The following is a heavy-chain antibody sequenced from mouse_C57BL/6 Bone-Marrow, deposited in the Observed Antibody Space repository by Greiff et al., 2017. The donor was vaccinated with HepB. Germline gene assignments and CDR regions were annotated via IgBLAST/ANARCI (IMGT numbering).Heavy chain of an antibody. Sequence: EVKLVESGPGLVKPSQSLSLTCSVTGYSITSGYYWNWIRQFPGNKLEWMGYISYDGSNNYNPSLKNRISITRDTSKNQFLLKLNCVTTEDTATYYCARGLLQYEVWGFAYWGQGTLVTVSA. D-gene: IGHD2-3*01. V-gene: IGHV3-6*01. CDR3: ARGLLQYEVWGFAY. CDR1: GYSITSGYY. J-gene: IGHJ3*01. CDR2: ISYDGSN.